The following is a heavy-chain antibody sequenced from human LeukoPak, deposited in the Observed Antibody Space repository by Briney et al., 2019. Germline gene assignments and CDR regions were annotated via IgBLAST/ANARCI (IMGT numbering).Heavy chain of an antibody. D-gene: IGHD2-2*01. V-gene: IGHV1-2*02. CDR1: GYTFTSYY. CDR2: INPNSGGT. J-gene: IGHJ6*02. CDR3: ARSRSGLLGYCSSTSCYMDV. Sequence: ASVKVSCKASGYTFTSYYMHWVRQAPGQGLEWMGWINPNSGGTNYAQKFQGRVTMTRDTSISTAYMELSRLRSDDTAVYYCARSRSGLLGYCSSTSCYMDVWGQGTTVTVSS.